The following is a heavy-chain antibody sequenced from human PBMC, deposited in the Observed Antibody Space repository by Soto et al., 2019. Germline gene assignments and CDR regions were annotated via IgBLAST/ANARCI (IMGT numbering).Heavy chain of an antibody. Sequence: QVQLEQSGAEVRKPGSSVKVSCKASGGTFSSSAINWLRQAPGQGPEWMGGIIPTFGTSNYIPKLRGRVTITADTSTNTAYMDVSSLTSEDTAMYYCARSETAGHKGFEISGQGTMVTVSA. CDR1: GGTFSSSA. CDR2: IIPTFGTS. V-gene: IGHV1-69*06. J-gene: IGHJ3*02. CDR3: ARSETAGHKGFEI.